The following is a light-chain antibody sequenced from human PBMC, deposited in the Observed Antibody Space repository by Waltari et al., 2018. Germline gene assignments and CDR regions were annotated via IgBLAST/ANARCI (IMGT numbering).Light chain of an antibody. J-gene: IGLJ2*01. Sequence: QSVLTQPPSASATPGQSVTISCSGGSSNIGARTVSWYQHVPGTAPKLLIYSNSLRPSGVPGRFSGSKSGISASLAISDLQSEDEADYYCATWDDSLKGVIFGGGSKLTVL. CDR3: ATWDDSLKGVI. V-gene: IGLV1-44*01. CDR1: SSNIGART. CDR2: SNS.